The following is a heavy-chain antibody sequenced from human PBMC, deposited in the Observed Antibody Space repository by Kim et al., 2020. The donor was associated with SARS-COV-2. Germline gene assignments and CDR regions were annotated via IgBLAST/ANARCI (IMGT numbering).Heavy chain of an antibody. CDR3: AKDPTPCSGGSCHPMDV. J-gene: IGHJ6*02. Sequence: GGSLRLSCAASGFTFSSYAMSWVRQAPGKGLEWVSAISGSGGSTYYADSVKGRFTISRDNSKNTLYLQMNSLRAEDTAVYYCAKDPTPCSGGSCHPMDVWGQGTTVTVSS. D-gene: IGHD2-15*01. CDR1: GFTFSSYA. CDR2: ISGSGGST. V-gene: IGHV3-23*01.